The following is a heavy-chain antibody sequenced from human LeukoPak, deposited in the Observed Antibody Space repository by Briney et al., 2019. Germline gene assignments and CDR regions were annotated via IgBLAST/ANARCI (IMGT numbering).Heavy chain of an antibody. CDR1: GHTFTSYG. D-gene: IGHD3-10*01. CDR2: ISAYNGNT. V-gene: IGHV1-18*04. Sequence: ASVKVSCKASGHTFTSYGISWVRQAPGQGLEWMGRISAYNGNTNYAQKLQGRVTMTTDTSTSTAYMELRSLRSDDTAVYYCARDHTMVRGVNHGMDVWGKGTTVTVSS. J-gene: IGHJ6*04. CDR3: ARDHTMVRGVNHGMDV.